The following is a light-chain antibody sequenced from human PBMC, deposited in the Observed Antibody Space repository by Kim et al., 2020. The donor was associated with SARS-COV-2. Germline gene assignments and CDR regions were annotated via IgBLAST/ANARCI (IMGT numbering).Light chain of an antibody. J-gene: IGLJ1*01. CDR2: GKN. V-gene: IGLV3-19*01. CDR1: NLRSYY. Sequence: ALGQTVRITCQGDNLRSYYASWYQQKPGQAPVLVIYGKNNRPSGIPDRFSGSSSGNTASLTITGAQAQDEADYYCNSRDSSGNLLVFGTGTKVTVL. CDR3: NSRDSSGNLLV.